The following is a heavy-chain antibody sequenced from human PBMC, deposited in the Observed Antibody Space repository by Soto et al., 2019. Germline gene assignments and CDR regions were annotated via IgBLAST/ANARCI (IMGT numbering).Heavy chain of an antibody. Sequence: LQSGGGVVQPGEFLRLFCAASGFSLRDHALSWVRQAAGGGLEWVSGISGSEDRTNYADFVRGRFIISKDRAKNTLYLDMSGLRVDDTAVYFCGRTYTGGWGQGTLVTVSS. D-gene: IGHD3-10*01. J-gene: IGHJ4*02. V-gene: IGHV3-23*01. CDR1: GFSLRDHA. CDR2: ISGSEDRT. CDR3: GRTYTGG.